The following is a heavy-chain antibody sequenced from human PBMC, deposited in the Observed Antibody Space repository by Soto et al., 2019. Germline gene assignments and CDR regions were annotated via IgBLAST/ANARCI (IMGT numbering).Heavy chain of an antibody. Sequence: SVKVSCKASGGTFSSYAISWVRQAPGQGLEWMGGIIPIFGTANYAQKFQGRVTITADESTSTAYMELSSLRSEDTAVYYCARLVPYSSGWYVPQGFDYWGQGTLVTVSS. J-gene: IGHJ4*02. V-gene: IGHV1-69*13. CDR1: GGTFSSYA. CDR2: IIPIFGTA. D-gene: IGHD6-19*01. CDR3: ARLVPYSSGWYVPQGFDY.